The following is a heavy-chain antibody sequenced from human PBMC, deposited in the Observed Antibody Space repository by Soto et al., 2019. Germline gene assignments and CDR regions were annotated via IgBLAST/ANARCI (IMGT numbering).Heavy chain of an antibody. CDR1: GGSISSGGYY. Sequence: ASETLSLTCTVSGGSISSGGYYWSWIRQHPGKGLEWIGYIYYSGSTYYNPSLKSRVTISVDTSKNQFSLKLSSVTAADTAVYYCARQHSPRFEYYFDYWGQGTLVTVSS. D-gene: IGHD3-3*01. CDR2: IYYSGST. J-gene: IGHJ4*02. CDR3: ARQHSPRFEYYFDY. V-gene: IGHV4-31*03.